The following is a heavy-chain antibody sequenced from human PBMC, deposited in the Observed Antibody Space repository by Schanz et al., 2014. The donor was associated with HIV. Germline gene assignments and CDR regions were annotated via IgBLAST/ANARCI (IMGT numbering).Heavy chain of an antibody. J-gene: IGHJ4*02. Sequence: QVNLVLSGPEVKKPGASVRVSCKASGYTFSSYSLSWVRQAPGQGLDWVGWISPYNGDRKYDQKFQGRVTLTTDTSTNTAYMELRSLRSDDTAVYYCARDRPVIVGATRADGGTDFDYWGQGTLVTVSS. D-gene: IGHD1-26*01. V-gene: IGHV1-18*01. CDR1: GYTFSSYS. CDR3: ARDRPVIVGATRADGGTDFDY. CDR2: ISPYNGDR.